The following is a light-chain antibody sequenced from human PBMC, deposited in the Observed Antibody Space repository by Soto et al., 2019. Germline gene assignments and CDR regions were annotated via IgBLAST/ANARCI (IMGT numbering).Light chain of an antibody. V-gene: IGKV1-39*01. J-gene: IGKJ4*01. CDR2: AAS. Sequence: IQMTQTPSSLSASVGDRVTITCQASQGISNYLNWYQQKPGKAPKLLIYAASSLESGVPSRFSGSGSGTDFTLTISSLQPEDFATYYCLQSYSTPLSFGGGTKVDIK. CDR3: LQSYSTPLS. CDR1: QGISNY.